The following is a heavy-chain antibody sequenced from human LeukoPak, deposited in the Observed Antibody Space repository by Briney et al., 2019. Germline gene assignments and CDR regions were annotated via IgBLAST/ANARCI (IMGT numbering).Heavy chain of an antibody. CDR2: IIPIFGTA. CDR3: ASYVGYSGWVGDYYYGMDV. Sequence: SVKVSCKASGGTFSSYAISWVRQAPGQGLEWMGGIIPIFGTANYAQKFQGRVTITADESTSTAYMELSSLRSEDTAAYYCASYVGYSGWVGDYYYGMDVWGKGTTVTVSS. V-gene: IGHV1-69*01. D-gene: IGHD5-12*01. CDR1: GGTFSSYA. J-gene: IGHJ6*04.